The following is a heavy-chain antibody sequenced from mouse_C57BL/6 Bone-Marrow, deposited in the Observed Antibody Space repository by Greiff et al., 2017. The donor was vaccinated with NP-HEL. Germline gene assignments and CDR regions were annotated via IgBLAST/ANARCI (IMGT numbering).Heavy chain of an antibody. Sequence: VQLQQSGAELVKPGASVKISCKASGYAFSSYWMNWVKQRPGKGLEWIGQIYPGDGDTNYNGKFKGKATLTADKSSSTAYMQLSSLTSEDSAVYFCARGRQLRLQAWFAYWGQGTMVTVSA. CDR1: GYAFSSYW. CDR2: IYPGDGDT. V-gene: IGHV1-80*01. J-gene: IGHJ3*01. CDR3: ARGRQLRLQAWFAY. D-gene: IGHD3-2*02.